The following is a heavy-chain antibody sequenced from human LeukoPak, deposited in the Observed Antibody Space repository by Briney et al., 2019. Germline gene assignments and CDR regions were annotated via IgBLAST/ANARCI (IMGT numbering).Heavy chain of an antibody. V-gene: IGHV4-59*01. CDR1: GGSISSYY. J-gene: IGHJ4*02. CDR3: ARDRGRTGGFDY. CDR2: IYYSGST. Sequence: SETLSLTCTVSGGSISSYYWSWIRQPPGKGLEWIAFIYYSGSTNYNPSLKSRATLSVDMSRNQFSLNLNSVTAADTAVYYCARDRGRTGGFDYWGQGTLVTVSS. D-gene: IGHD3-10*01.